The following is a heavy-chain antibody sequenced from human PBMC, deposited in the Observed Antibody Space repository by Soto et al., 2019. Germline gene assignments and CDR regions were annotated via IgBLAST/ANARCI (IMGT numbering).Heavy chain of an antibody. CDR2: IDTSGNT. D-gene: IGHD6-13*01. CDR1: DDYITTYY. Sequence: SETLSHTYTVSDDYITTYYWSWIRQPAGKGLEWVGRIDTSGNTNYNPSLKSRVTMSVDTSKKQFSLKLTSVTAADTAVYYCARYSNNWFQTEGMDVWGQGTTVTVSS. V-gene: IGHV4-4*07. J-gene: IGHJ6*02. CDR3: ARYSNNWFQTEGMDV.